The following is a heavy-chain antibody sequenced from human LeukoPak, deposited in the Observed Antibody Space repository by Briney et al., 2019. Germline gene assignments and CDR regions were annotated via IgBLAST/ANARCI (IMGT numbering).Heavy chain of an antibody. CDR2: INHSGST. D-gene: IGHD6-13*01. CDR3: GRGFYSSSWYFSPKFDY. J-gene: IGHJ4*02. CDR1: GGSFSGYY. Sequence: SETLSLTCAVYGGSFSGYYWSWIRQPPGKGLEWIGEINHSGSTNYNPSLKSRVTISVDTSKNQFSLKLSSVTAADTAVYYCGRGFYSSSWYFSPKFDYWGQGTLVTVSS. V-gene: IGHV4-34*01.